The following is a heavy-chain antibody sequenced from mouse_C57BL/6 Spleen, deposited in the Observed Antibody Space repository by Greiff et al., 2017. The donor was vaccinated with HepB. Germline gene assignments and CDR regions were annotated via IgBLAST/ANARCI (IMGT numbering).Heavy chain of an antibody. CDR1: GFTFSDYG. CDR2: ISSGSSTI. CDR3: ARPDYDNDYAMDY. J-gene: IGHJ4*01. V-gene: IGHV5-17*01. D-gene: IGHD2-4*01. Sequence: EVKLVESGGGLVKPGGSLKLSCAASGFTFSDYGMHWVRQAPEKGLEWVAYISSGSSTIYYADTVKGRFTISRDNAKNTLFLQMTSLRSEDTAMYYCARPDYDNDYAMDYWGQGTSVTVSS.